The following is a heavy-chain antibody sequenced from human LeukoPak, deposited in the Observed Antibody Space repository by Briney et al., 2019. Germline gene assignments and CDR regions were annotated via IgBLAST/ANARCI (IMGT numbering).Heavy chain of an antibody. CDR3: ARQGWSDAFDI. D-gene: IGHD2-15*01. CDR1: GFTFSSYD. Sequence: GGSLRLSCVASGFTFSSYDMHWVRQATGKGLEWVSAIGTAGDTYYPGSVKGRFTISRENAKNSLYLQMNSLRAGDTAVYYCARQGWSDAFDIWGQGTMVTVSS. J-gene: IGHJ3*02. V-gene: IGHV3-13*01. CDR2: IGTAGDT.